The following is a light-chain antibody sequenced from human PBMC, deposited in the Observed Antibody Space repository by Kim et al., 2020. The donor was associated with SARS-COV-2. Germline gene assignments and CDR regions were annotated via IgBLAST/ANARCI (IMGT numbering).Light chain of an antibody. J-gene: IGLJ2*01. CDR1: SSDVGSYNR. V-gene: IGLV2-18*02. Sequence: QSALTQPPSVSGSPGQSVTISCTGTSSDVGSYNRVSWYQQPPGTAHKLMIYEVSNRPSGVPDRFSGYKSGNTASLTISALQAEDEADYYCSSYTSSSTLVFGGGTQLTVL. CDR2: EVS. CDR3: SSYTSSSTLV.